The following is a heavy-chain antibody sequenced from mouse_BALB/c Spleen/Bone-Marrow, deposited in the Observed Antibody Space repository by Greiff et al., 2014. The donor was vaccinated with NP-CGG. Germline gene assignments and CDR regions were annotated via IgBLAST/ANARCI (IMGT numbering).Heavy chain of an antibody. Sequence: EVQLQQSGAELVKPGASVKLSCTASGFNIKDTYMHWVKQRAEQGLEWIGRIDPANGNSKYDPKFQGKATITADTSSNTAYLQLSSLTSEDTAVYYCAFITTVVEYYFDYWGQGTTLTVSS. D-gene: IGHD1-1*01. CDR3: AFITTVVEYYFDY. J-gene: IGHJ2*01. V-gene: IGHV14-3*02. CDR1: GFNIKDTY. CDR2: IDPANGNS.